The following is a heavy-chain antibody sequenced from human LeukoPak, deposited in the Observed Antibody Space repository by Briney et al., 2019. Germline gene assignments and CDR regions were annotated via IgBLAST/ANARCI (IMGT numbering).Heavy chain of an antibody. Sequence: ASVKVSCKASGYTFTRYYMNWVRQAPGQGLEWLGWINPNSGDTKYAQKFLGRVTMTSDTSINTGYMALSSLTSDDTAVYYCARKSTVRRTSEFDYWGQGSLITVSS. CDR3: ARKSTVRRTSEFDY. D-gene: IGHD3-10*02. CDR2: INPNSGDT. CDR1: GYTFTRYY. V-gene: IGHV1-2*02. J-gene: IGHJ4*02.